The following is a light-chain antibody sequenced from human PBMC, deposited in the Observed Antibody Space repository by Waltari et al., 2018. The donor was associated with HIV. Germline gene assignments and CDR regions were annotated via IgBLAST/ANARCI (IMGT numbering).Light chain of an antibody. J-gene: IGKJ2*01. CDR3: QQYNDWPWFT. V-gene: IGKV3-15*01. CDR2: AAS. CDR1: QSVRSN. Sequence: EIVMTQSLATLSVSPGKTSTLSCRASQSVRSNLAWSKQKAGQTPRLLISAASTRATGIPPRFSGSGSGTRFVLTITSLQPEDVAVYYCQQYNDWPWFTFGQGTKLEIK.